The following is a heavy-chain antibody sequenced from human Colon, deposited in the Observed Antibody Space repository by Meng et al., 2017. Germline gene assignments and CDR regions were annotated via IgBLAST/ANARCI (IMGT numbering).Heavy chain of an antibody. CDR1: GDSISSGNHY. J-gene: IGHJ5*02. CDR2: FYFSGNT. CDR3: ARYYYDSSGVTYFDP. D-gene: IGHD3-22*01. V-gene: IGHV4-31*03. Sequence: QVQLQGAGPGLVKPSKNLSLTCTVSGDSISSGNHYWSWRRQHPGKGLEWIGYFYFSGNTYYNPSLKSRVTISVDTSKNQFSLNLRSVTAADTAVYYCARYYYDSSGVTYFDPWGQGTLVTVSS.